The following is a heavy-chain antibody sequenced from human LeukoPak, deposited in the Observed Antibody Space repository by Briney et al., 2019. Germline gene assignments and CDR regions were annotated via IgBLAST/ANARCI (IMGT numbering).Heavy chain of an antibody. CDR2: ISGSDDST. D-gene: IGHD2-15*01. Sequence: PGGSLRLSCAASGFTFSSCAMSWVRQAPGKGLEWVSGISGSDDSTYYADSVKGRFTISRDNSKNTLYLEMNSLRAEDTAVYYCAKESGSLYYFDYWGQGTLVTVSS. V-gene: IGHV3-23*01. CDR3: AKESGSLYYFDY. J-gene: IGHJ4*02. CDR1: GFTFSSCA.